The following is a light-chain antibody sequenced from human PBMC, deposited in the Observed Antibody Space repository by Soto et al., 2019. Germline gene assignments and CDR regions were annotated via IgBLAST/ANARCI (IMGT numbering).Light chain of an antibody. CDR3: NSYTTLSNRV. CDR1: NSDVGGSKY. Sequence: QSALTQPASVSGSPGQSITISCTGTNSDVGGSKYVSWYQQHPGKAPKLMIYEVTNRPSGVSDRFSGSKSDNTASLTISGLQAEDEANYYCNSYTTLSNRVFGTGTKLTVL. V-gene: IGLV2-14*01. CDR2: EVT. J-gene: IGLJ1*01.